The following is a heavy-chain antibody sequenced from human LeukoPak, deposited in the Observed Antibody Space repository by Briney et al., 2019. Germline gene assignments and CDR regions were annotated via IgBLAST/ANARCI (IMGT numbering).Heavy chain of an antibody. V-gene: IGHV3-48*03. Sequence: GGSLRLSCAASGFTFSSYEMNWVRQAPGKGLEWVSYISSSGSTIYYADSVKGRFTISRDNAKNSLYLQMNSLRAEDTAVYYCAREFGVPAAMAFYYYYVMDVWGKGTAVTVS. CDR3: AREFGVPAAMAFYYYYVMDV. CDR2: ISSSGSTI. D-gene: IGHD2-2*01. CDR1: GFTFSSYE. J-gene: IGHJ6*04.